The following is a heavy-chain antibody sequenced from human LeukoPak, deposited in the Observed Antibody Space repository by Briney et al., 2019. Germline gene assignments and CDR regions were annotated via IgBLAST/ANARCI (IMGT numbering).Heavy chain of an antibody. CDR2: INPDTGDK. V-gene: IGHV1-8*03. J-gene: IGHJ4*02. CDR3: ARTTSMTASGYDY. Sequence: ASVKVSCKASGYTFTNYHINWVRQASGQGLEWMTWINPDTGDKGYARKFQDRVTITTGTSISTACMELSSLSSEDTAVYFCARTTSMTASGYDYWGQGTLVSVSS. CDR1: GYTFTNYH. D-gene: IGHD2-21*02.